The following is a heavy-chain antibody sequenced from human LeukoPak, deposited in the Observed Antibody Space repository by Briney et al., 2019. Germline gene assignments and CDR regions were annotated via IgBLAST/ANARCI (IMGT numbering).Heavy chain of an antibody. CDR1: GGTFSSYA. CDR3: SRDQMGVAATLPAFD. J-gene: IGHJ4*02. V-gene: IGHV1-69*04. CDR2: IIPILGIA. Sequence: ASVKVSCKASGGTFSSYATSWVRQAPGQGLEWMGRIIPILGIANYAQKFQGRVTITADKSTSTAYMELSSLRSEDTAVYYCSRDQMGVAATLPAFDWGQGTLVTVSS. D-gene: IGHD2-15*01.